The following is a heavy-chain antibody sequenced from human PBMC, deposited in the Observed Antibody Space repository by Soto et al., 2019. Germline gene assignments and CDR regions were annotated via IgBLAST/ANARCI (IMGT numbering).Heavy chain of an antibody. CDR2: IYHRRST. J-gene: IGHJ3*02. CDR1: AGSPSRGYY. D-gene: IGHD3-3*01. Sequence: LVTLSLTCTVSAGSPSRGYYWGWIRQPPGKGLEWIGSIYHRRSTHYNPSLKSRVTIPVDTSKNQFSLKRSSVTAADTAVYYCARDFHLEMPTIRDHDAFDIWGQGTMVTVSS. V-gene: IGHV4-38-2*02. CDR3: ARDFHLEMPTIRDHDAFDI.